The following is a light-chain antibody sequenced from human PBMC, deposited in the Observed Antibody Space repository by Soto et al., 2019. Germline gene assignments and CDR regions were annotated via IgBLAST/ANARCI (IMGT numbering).Light chain of an antibody. Sequence: EIVLTQSPATLSLSPWEIATLSCRASQSVSSYLAWYQQKPGQAPRLLIHGASTRATGIPARFSGSGSGTEFTLTISSLQSEDFAVYYCQQYSIWRTFGQGTKVDIK. CDR2: GAS. CDR3: QQYSIWRT. V-gene: IGKV3-15*01. J-gene: IGKJ1*01. CDR1: QSVSSY.